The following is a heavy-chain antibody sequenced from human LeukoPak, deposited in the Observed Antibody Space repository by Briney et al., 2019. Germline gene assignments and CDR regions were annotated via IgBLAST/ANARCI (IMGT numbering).Heavy chain of an antibody. J-gene: IGHJ4*02. CDR1: GGSISSGGYY. V-gene: IGHV4-30-2*01. D-gene: IGHD3-3*01. CDR3: ARAGDFWINYHPDQ. Sequence: PSQTLSLTCTVSGGSISSGGYYWSWIRQPPGKGLEWIGYIYHSGSTYYNPSLKSRVTISVDRSKNQFSLKLSSVTAADTAVYYCARAGDFWINYHPDQWGQGTLVTVSS. CDR2: IYHSGST.